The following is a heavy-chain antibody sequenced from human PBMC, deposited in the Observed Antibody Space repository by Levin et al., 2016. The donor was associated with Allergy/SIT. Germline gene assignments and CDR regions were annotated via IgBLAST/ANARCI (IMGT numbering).Heavy chain of an antibody. J-gene: IGHJ4*02. CDR2: MSPNSGDT. D-gene: IGHD6-19*01. CDR3: ARDPHPSAVSGRN. V-gene: IGHV1-8*01. CDR1: GYTFIDYD. Sequence: ASVKVSCKASGYTFIDYDINWVRQAAGQGLEWMGWMSPNSGDTGYAPNFQGRVTMTRHTSINTAYMELSSLRSEDTAVYYCARDPHPSAVSGRNWGQGTLVTVSS.